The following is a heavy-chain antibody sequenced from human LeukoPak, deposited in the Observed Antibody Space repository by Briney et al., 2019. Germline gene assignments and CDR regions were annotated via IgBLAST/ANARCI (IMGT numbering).Heavy chain of an antibody. CDR1: GGTFSSYA. V-gene: IGHV1-69*05. CDR2: IIPMFGTV. Sequence: SVKVSCKASGGTFSSYAISWVRQAPGQGLELMGRIIPMFGTVNYAQKFQGRVTITTDESTSTAYMELSSLRSEDTAVYYCAREPHHYMDVWGKGTTVTVSS. J-gene: IGHJ6*03. CDR3: AREPHHYMDV.